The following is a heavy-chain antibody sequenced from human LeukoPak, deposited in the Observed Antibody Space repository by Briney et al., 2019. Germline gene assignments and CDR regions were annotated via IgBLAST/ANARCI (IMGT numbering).Heavy chain of an antibody. D-gene: IGHD3-9*01. CDR1: GFTFSSYS. Sequence: GGSLRLSCAASGFTFSSYSMNWVRQAPGKGLEWVSPISSSSSYIYYADSVKGRFTISRDNAKNSLFLQMNSLRAEDTAVYYCASPLRYFDWLLTYWGQGALVTVSS. V-gene: IGHV3-21*01. J-gene: IGHJ4*02. CDR3: ASPLRYFDWLLTY. CDR2: ISSSSSYI.